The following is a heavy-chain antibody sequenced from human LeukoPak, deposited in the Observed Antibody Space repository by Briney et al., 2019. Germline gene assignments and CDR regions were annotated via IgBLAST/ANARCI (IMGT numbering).Heavy chain of an antibody. CDR2: TRNKANSYTT. Sequence: GGSLRLSCAASGFTFSDHYMDWVRQAPGKGLEWVGRTRNKANSYTTEYAATVKGRFTISRDDSKNSLYLQMNSLKTEDTAVYYCASALGYCSSTSCDYWGQGTLVTVSS. V-gene: IGHV3-72*01. J-gene: IGHJ4*02. D-gene: IGHD2-2*01. CDR1: GFTFSDHY. CDR3: ASALGYCSSTSCDY.